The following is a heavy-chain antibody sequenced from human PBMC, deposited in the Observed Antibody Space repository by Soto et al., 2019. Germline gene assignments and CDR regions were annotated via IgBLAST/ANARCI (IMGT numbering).Heavy chain of an antibody. CDR2: ISAYNGNT. J-gene: IGHJ6*02. D-gene: IGHD3-10*01. CDR3: ARTQTYYYGSGSYYNVYGMDV. CDR1: GYTFTSYG. V-gene: IGHV1-18*01. Sequence: QVQLVQSGAEVKKPGASVKVSCKASGYTFTSYGISWVRQAPGQGLEWMGWISAYNGNTNYAEKLQGRVTMTPDTSTSTAYMQLRSLRSYDTAVYYCARTQTYYYGSGSYYNVYGMDVWGQGTTVTVSS.